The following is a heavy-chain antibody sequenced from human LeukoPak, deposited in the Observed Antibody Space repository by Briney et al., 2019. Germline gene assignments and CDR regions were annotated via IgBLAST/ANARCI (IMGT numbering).Heavy chain of an antibody. D-gene: IGHD6-6*01. CDR1: GGSISSGGYY. J-gene: IGHJ4*02. V-gene: IGHV4-30-4*08. CDR3: ARGTWSSSIDY. CDR2: IYYSGST. Sequence: SQTLSLTCTVSGGSISSGGYYWSWIRQPPGKGLEWIGYIYYSGSTYYNPSLKSRLTISGDTSKNQFSLRLSSVTAADTAVYYCARGTWSSSIDYWGQGTLVTVSS.